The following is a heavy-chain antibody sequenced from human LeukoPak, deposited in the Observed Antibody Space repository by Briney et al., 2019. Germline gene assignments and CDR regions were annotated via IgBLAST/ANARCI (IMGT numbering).Heavy chain of an antibody. V-gene: IGHV5-51*01. Sequence: GESPKISCKGSGYSFTSYWIGWVRQMPGKGLEWMGIIYPGDSDTRYSPSFQGPVTISADKSISTAYLQWRSLKASDTAMYYCARSDGSGSFYFDYWGQGTLVTVSS. CDR1: GYSFTSYW. D-gene: IGHD3-10*01. J-gene: IGHJ4*02. CDR2: IYPGDSDT. CDR3: ARSDGSGSFYFDY.